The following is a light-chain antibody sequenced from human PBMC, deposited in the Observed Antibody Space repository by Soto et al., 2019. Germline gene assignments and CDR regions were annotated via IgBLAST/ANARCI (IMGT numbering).Light chain of an antibody. Sequence: EIVLTQSPGTLSLSPGERATLSCRASQSVSSNYLAWYQRKPGHAPRLLIYGASNRATNLPNRISGSGSGTFSPLTSTMLEPDDFVVYYCQQYGCSPPTFGQGTKVEI. CDR1: QSVSSNY. CDR3: QQYGCSPPT. CDR2: GAS. J-gene: IGKJ1*01. V-gene: IGKV3-20*01.